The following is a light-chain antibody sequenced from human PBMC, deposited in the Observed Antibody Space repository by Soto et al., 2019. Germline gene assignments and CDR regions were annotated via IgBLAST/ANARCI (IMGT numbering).Light chain of an antibody. Sequence: DIQMTQSPSTLSASVGARVTITCRASQSISSWLAWYQQKPGKAPKLLIYKASSLESGVPSRFSGSGSGTEFTLTISSLQPDDFATYYCQQYNSYSPKFGQGTKVEIK. CDR1: QSISSW. V-gene: IGKV1-5*03. CDR2: KAS. CDR3: QQYNSYSPK. J-gene: IGKJ1*01.